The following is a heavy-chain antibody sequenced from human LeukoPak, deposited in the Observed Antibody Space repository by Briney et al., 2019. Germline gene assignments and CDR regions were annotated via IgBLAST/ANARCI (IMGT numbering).Heavy chain of an antibody. Sequence: GASMKVSCKASGYTFTAYSMHWVRQAPGQGLEWMGWINPNSGGTNYAQKFQGRVTMTRDTSITTAYMELSRLRSDDTAVYYCARDLDYYGSGSFFNIWGQGTMVTVSS. CDR3: ARDLDYYGSGSFFNI. CDR2: INPNSGGT. V-gene: IGHV1-2*02. CDR1: GYTFTAYS. D-gene: IGHD3-10*01. J-gene: IGHJ3*02.